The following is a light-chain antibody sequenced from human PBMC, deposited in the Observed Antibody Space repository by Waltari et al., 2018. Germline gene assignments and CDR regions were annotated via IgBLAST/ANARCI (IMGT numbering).Light chain of an antibody. CDR1: SSDVGASNS. CDR2: DVN. Sequence: QSALTQPASVSGSPGQSITISCIGTSSDVGASNSVSGYQQHPGKAPKLMIYDVNRRPSGVSNRFSGSKSGSTASLTISGLQAEDEADYYCSSYTTTSTLVFGGGTKVTVL. J-gene: IGLJ2*01. V-gene: IGLV2-14*01. CDR3: SSYTTTSTLV.